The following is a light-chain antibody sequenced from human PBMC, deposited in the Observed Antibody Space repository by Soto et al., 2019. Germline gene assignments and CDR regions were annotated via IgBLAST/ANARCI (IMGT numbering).Light chain of an antibody. J-gene: IGKJ1*01. CDR2: DAS. CDR1: QSVSSSY. CDR3: LQYGTSPWS. V-gene: IGKV3-20*01. Sequence: EIVLTQSPGTLSLFPGKRATLSCRASQSVSSSYITWYQQKPGQAPRLLIYDASTRATGIPDRFSGSGSGTDFTLTISSVEPEDFAVYYCLQYGTSPWSFGQGTRVE.